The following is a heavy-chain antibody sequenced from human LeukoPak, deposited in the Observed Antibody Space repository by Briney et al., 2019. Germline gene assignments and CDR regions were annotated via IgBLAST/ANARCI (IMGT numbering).Heavy chain of an antibody. Sequence: QPGGSLRLSCAASGFTFRSIAMTWVRQAPGKGLEWVSSIRSNGDNTYNADSVKGRFTISRDNSKNTLYLQMNRLRVEDTAIYYCAKGQELDDGVFDSWGQGTLVTVSS. CDR2: IRSNGDNT. CDR1: GFTFRSIA. D-gene: IGHD1-1*01. J-gene: IGHJ4*02. V-gene: IGHV3-23*01. CDR3: AKGQELDDGVFDS.